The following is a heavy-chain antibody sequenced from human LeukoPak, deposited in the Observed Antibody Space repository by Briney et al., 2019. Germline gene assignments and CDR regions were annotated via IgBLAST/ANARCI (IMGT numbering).Heavy chain of an antibody. V-gene: IGHV4-4*07. D-gene: IGHD4-17*01. CDR3: AGASGLTETTFDFGV. J-gene: IGHJ4*02. Sequence: SETLSLTCNVSGASVTSYYWSWIQQPAGKRLEWLGRVDIRGRTNYNPSLKSRVSISLDTSQNHFSLKLTSVTAADTAVYFCAGASGLTETTFDFGVWGQGALVTVSS. CDR1: GASVTSYY. CDR2: VDIRGRT.